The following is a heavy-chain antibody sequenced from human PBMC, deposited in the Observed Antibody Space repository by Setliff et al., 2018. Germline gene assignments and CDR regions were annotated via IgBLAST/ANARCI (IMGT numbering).Heavy chain of an antibody. Sequence: SETLSLTCTVSGASISSYYWSWIRQPAGKGLEWIGHIYTSGSTNYNTSLSSRVTLSLDTSKSQFSLKLSFVTAADTAVYFCARYDFWTGYYSGEGGNFDSWGQGTLVTVSS. CDR3: ARYDFWTGYYSGEGGNFDS. D-gene: IGHD3-3*01. V-gene: IGHV4-4*07. CDR1: GASISSYY. CDR2: IYTSGST. J-gene: IGHJ4*02.